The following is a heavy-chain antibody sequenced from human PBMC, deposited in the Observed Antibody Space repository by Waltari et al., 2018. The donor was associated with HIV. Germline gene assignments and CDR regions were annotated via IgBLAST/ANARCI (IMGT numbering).Heavy chain of an antibody. D-gene: IGHD2-2*02. CDR1: GFAVCSNC. CDR2: IYSGGST. V-gene: IGHV3-66*01. CDR3: ARVVVVPAAIFDY. J-gene: IGHJ4*02. Sequence: EVQLVESGGGLVQPGGSLRLSCAASGFAVCSNCISRARQAPGKGLEWVPVIYSGGSTYYADSVKGRFTISRDNSKNTLYLQMNSLRAEDTAVYYCARVVVVPAAIFDYWGQGTLVTVSS.